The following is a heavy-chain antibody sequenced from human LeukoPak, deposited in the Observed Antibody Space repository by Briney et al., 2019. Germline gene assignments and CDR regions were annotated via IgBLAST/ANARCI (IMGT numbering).Heavy chain of an antibody. V-gene: IGHV3-30-3*01. CDR1: GFTFSNYA. D-gene: IGHD4-23*01. CDR2: ISYDGSTK. J-gene: IGHJ4*02. CDR3: ATGTTVITPGYFDY. Sequence: PGRSLRLSCSASGFTFSNYAMHWVRQAPGKGLECVAIISYDGSTKYYADSVKGRFTISRDNSKNTLYLQMNSLRAEDTAVYYCATGTTVITPGYFDYWGQGTLVTVSS.